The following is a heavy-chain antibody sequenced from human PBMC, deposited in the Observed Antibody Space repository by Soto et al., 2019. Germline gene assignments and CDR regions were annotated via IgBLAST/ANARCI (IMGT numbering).Heavy chain of an antibody. D-gene: IGHD3-3*01. CDR3: ARVPMIFGVVIIPLYFDY. V-gene: IGHV1-18*01. CDR2: ISAYNGNT. CDR1: GYTFTIYG. Sequence: GASVKVSCKASGYTFTIYGISWVRQAPGQRLEWMGWISAYNGNTNYAQKLQGRVTMTTDTSTSTAYMELRSLRSDDTAVYYCARVPMIFGVVIIPLYFDYWGQGTLVTVSS. J-gene: IGHJ4*02.